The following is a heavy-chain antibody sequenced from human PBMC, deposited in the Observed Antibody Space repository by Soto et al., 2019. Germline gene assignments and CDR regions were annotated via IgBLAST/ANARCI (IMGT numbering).Heavy chain of an antibody. CDR1: GFTFSSYA. V-gene: IGHV3-64D*06. Sequence: GGSLRLSCSASGFTFSSYAMHWVRQAPGKGLEYVSAISSNGGSTYYADSVKGRFTISRDNSKNTLYLQMSSLRAEDTAVYYCVKGARVPLRYFDWLAGGMDVWGQGTTVTVSS. CDR3: VKGARVPLRYFDWLAGGMDV. J-gene: IGHJ6*02. D-gene: IGHD3-9*01. CDR2: ISSNGGST.